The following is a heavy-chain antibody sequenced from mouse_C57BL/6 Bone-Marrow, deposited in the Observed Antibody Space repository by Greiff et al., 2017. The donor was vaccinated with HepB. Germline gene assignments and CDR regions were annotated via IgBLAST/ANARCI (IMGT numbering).Heavy chain of an antibody. D-gene: IGHD1-1*01. CDR2: INPNNGGT. CDR3: ARGYYYGSSYVEDY. J-gene: IGHJ2*01. Sequence: VQLKQSGPELVKPGASVKISCKASGYTFTDYYMNWVKQSHGKSLEWIGDINPNNGGTSYNQKFKGKATLTVDKSSSTAYMELRSLTSEDSAVYYCARGYYYGSSYVEDYWGQGTTLTVSS. CDR1: GYTFTDYY. V-gene: IGHV1-26*01.